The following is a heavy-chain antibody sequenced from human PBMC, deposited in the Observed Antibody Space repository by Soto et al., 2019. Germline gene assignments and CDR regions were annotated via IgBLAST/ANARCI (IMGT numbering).Heavy chain of an antibody. CDR1: GFSCTISA. V-gene: IGHV1-58*01. CDR2: IVVGSGST. D-gene: IGHD3-22*01. CDR3: AADPYYYDSSNYYSFDY. Sequence: SVKVSCKASGFSCTISAVQCVLQSLLQRLDWIGWIVVGSGSTNYAQRFQERVTITRDMSTSTVYMELSSLRSEDTAVYYCAADPYYYDSSNYYSFDYWGQGTLVTVSS. J-gene: IGHJ4*02.